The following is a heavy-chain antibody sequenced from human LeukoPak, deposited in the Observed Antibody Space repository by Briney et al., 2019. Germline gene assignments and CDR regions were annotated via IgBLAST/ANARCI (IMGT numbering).Heavy chain of an antibody. V-gene: IGHV3-48*02. D-gene: IGHD1-26*01. Sequence: PGGSLRLSCAASGFTFSSYAMSWVRQAPGKGLEWVSYISSGSTAIYYADSVKGRFTVSRDNAKNSLSLQMNSLRDDDTAVYFCARNVGELLDYWGQGALVTVSS. J-gene: IGHJ4*02. CDR3: ARNVGELLDY. CDR1: GFTFSSYA. CDR2: ISSGSTAI.